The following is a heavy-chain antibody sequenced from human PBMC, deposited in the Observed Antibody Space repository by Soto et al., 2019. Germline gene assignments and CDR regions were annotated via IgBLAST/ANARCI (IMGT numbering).Heavy chain of an antibody. CDR3: ARDLSGSYIGYYYYRTDV. J-gene: IGHJ6*01. CDR1: GETLTVYD. CDR2: ISPNSGGT. Sequence: GVSVTVSCASSGETLTVYDIHWVRKAKRQGLEWMGWISPNSGGTNYAQKFQGWVTMTRDTSISTAYMELSRLRSDDTAVYYCARDLSGSYIGYYYYRTDVWGQGTTVTVSS. V-gene: IGHV1-2*04. D-gene: IGHD1-26*01.